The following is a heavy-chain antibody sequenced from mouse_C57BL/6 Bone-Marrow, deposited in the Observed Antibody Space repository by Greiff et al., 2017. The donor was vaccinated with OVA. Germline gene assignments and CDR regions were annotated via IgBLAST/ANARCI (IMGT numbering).Heavy chain of an antibody. Sequence: DVQLQESGAELVRPGASVKLSCTASGFNIKDDYMHWVKQRPEQGLEWIGWIDPENGDTEYASKFQGKATITADTSSNTAYLQLSSLTSEDTAVYYCTTGDYDNCYWGQGTTLTVSS. V-gene: IGHV14-4*01. CDR2: IDPENGDT. CDR3: TTGDYDNCY. CDR1: GFNIKDDY. D-gene: IGHD2-4*01. J-gene: IGHJ2*01.